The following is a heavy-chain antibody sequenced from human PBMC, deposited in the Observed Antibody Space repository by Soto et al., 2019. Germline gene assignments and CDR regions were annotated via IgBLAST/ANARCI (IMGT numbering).Heavy chain of an antibody. D-gene: IGHD3-3*01. CDR2: IYSGGST. V-gene: IGHV3-53*01. J-gene: IGHJ6*02. CDR3: ARLDFWSGYYTRMGSGMDV. CDR1: GFTVSSNY. Sequence: LRLSCAASGFTVSSNYMSWVRQAPGKGLEWVSVIYSGGSTYYADSVKGRFTISRDNSKNQFSLKLSSVTAADTAVYYCARLDFWSGYYTRMGSGMDVWGQGTTVTVSS.